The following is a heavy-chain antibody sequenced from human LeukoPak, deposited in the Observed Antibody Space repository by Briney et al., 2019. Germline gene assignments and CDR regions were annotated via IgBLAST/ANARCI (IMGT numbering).Heavy chain of an antibody. V-gene: IGHV4-34*01. D-gene: IGHD3-22*01. Sequence: PSETLSLTCAVYGGSFSGYYWSWIRQPPGKGLEWIGEINHSGSTNYNPSLKSRVTISVDTSKNQFSLKLSSVTAADTAVYYCARQGYYDSSGYYHFDYWGQGTLVTVSS. J-gene: IGHJ4*02. CDR3: ARQGYYDSSGYYHFDY. CDR1: GGSFSGYY. CDR2: INHSGST.